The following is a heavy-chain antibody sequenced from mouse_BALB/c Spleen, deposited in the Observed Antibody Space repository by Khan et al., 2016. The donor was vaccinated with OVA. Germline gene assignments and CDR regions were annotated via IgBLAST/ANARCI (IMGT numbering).Heavy chain of an antibody. Sequence: VQLQQSGTVLARPGASVKMSCKASGYTFTSYWMHWVKQRPGQGLEWIGAIYPGNSDTKYNQKFKGKAKLTAVTSTSTAYMELNSLTNEDSAVYYWTRNGFGNYESWDYWGQGTTLTVSS. J-gene: IGHJ2*01. V-gene: IGHV1-5*01. CDR1: GYTFTSYW. CDR2: IYPGNSDT. CDR3: TRNGFGNYESWDY. D-gene: IGHD2-1*01.